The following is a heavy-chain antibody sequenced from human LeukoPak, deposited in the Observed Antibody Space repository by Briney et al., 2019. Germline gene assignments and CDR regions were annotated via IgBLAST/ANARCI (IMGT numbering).Heavy chain of an antibody. D-gene: IGHD4/OR15-4a*01. V-gene: IGHV3-48*03. Sequence: PGGSLRLSCAASGFTFSSYEMNWIRQAPGKGLEWISYISNSGSNKYYADSVKGRFSISRDNSKNTLYLQMNSLRVEDTAVYYCAKAGLVRGGALDSWGQGTLVTVSS. CDR1: GFTFSSYE. J-gene: IGHJ4*02. CDR3: AKAGLVRGGALDS. CDR2: ISNSGSNK.